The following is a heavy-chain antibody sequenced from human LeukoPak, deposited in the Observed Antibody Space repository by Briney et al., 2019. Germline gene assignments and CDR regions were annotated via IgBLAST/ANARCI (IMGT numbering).Heavy chain of an antibody. V-gene: IGHV3-74*01. CDR2: ISSDGSII. CDR3: AKDGWFFDY. J-gene: IGHJ4*02. Sequence: PGGSLRLSCAASGFSFSSYWMHWVRQAPGEGLVWVSRISSDGSIINYADSVKGRFTISRDNAKNTLYLQMNSLRAEDTAVYYCAKDGWFFDYWGQGTLVTVSS. D-gene: IGHD2-15*01. CDR1: GFSFSSYW.